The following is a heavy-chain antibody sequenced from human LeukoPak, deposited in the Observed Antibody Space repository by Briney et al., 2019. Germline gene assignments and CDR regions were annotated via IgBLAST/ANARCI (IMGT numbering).Heavy chain of an antibody. J-gene: IGHJ4*02. D-gene: IGHD4-17*01. CDR3: ASLFRLRPIDY. V-gene: IGHV3-21*01. CDR1: GFTFSSYS. CDR2: ISSSSSYI. Sequence: GSLRLSCAASGFTFSSYSMNWVRQAPGKGLEWVSSISSSSSYIHYADSVKGRFTISRDNAKNSLYLQMNSLRAEDTAVYYCASLFRLRPIDYWGQGTLVTVSS.